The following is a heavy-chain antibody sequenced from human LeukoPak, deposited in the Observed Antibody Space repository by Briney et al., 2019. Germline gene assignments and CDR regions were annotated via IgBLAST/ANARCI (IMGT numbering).Heavy chain of an antibody. CDR1: GFTFRSYT. CDR2: ISTGGGST. CDR3: ANGYNTVWSGFDY. V-gene: IGHV3-23*01. Sequence: EAGGSLRLSCAASGFTFRSYTMSWVRQAPGKGLEWVSGISTGGGSTYYADSVKGRFTISRDNSKNTLYLQMNSLRAEDTAIYYCANGYNTVWSGFDYWGQGTPVTVSS. D-gene: IGHD1-14*01. J-gene: IGHJ4*02.